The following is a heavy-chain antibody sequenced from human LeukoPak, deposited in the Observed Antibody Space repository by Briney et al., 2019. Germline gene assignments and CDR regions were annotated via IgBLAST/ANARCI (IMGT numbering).Heavy chain of an antibody. Sequence: PSETLSLTCTVSGGSISSSSYYWGWIRQPPGKGLEWIGSIYYSGSTYYNPSLKSRVTISVDTSKNQFSLKLSSVTAADTAVYYCARGDCTSGSCYSFFSTEVVSFDSWGQGPLVTVSS. V-gene: IGHV4-39*07. CDR2: IYYSGST. CDR3: ARGDCTSGSCYSFFSTEVVSFDS. D-gene: IGHD2-15*01. CDR1: GGSISSSSYY. J-gene: IGHJ4*02.